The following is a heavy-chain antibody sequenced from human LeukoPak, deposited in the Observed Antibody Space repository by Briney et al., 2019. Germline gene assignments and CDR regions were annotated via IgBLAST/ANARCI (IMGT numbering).Heavy chain of an antibody. CDR3: AKNYASGRGVPYAMDV. V-gene: IGHV3-23*01. CDR1: GFTFSSYA. CDR2: ISGSGGST. J-gene: IGHJ6*02. D-gene: IGHD3-10*01. Sequence: GGSLRLSCAASGFTFSSYAMSWVRQAPGKGLEWVSAISGSGGSTYYADSVKGRFTISRDNSKNTLYLQMNSLRAEDTAVYYCAKNYASGRGVPYAMDVWGQGTTVTVAS.